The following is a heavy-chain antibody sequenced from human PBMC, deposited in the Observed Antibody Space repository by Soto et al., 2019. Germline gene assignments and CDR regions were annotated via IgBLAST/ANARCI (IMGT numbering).Heavy chain of an antibody. V-gene: IGHV4-31*11. CDR2: IYYTGST. J-gene: IGHJ4*02. CDR1: GGSIGSGGYY. CDR3: ARDRGGYYSDY. D-gene: IGHD3-10*01. Sequence: SETLSLTCAVSGGSIGSGGYYWSWIRQHPGKGLEWIGYIYYTGSTYYNPSLKSRVSMSVDTSKNQFSLKLTSVTVADTAVYYCARDRGGYYSDYWGQGTLVTVAS.